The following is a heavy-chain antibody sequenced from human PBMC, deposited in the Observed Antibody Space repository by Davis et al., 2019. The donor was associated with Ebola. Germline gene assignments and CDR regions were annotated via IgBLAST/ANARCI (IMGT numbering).Heavy chain of an antibody. V-gene: IGHV4-59*08. CDR3: ARHRGASFDS. CDR2: IHYSGST. CDR1: GGSISSYY. Sequence: MPSETLSLTCTVSGGSISSYYWSWIRQSPAKGLEWIGYIHYSGSTKYSPSLKSRVTISVDTSKNQFSLKLSSMTAADTAIYYCARHRGASFDSWGQGALVTVSS. J-gene: IGHJ4*02. D-gene: IGHD3-10*01.